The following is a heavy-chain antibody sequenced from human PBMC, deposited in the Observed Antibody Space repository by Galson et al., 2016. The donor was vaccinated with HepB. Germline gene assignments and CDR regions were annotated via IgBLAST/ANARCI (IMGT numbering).Heavy chain of an antibody. D-gene: IGHD6-19*01. V-gene: IGHV4-61*01. Sequence: SETLSLTCSVSGGSVSSGIYYWSWVRQPPGKGLEWIGYIYYSGSTNYNPSLKSRVTISVDTSKNQFSLNLSSVTAADTAVYYCAARDPIAVTGTINYWGQGTLVTVSS. CDR1: GGSVSSGIYY. J-gene: IGHJ4*02. CDR2: IYYSGST. CDR3: AARDPIAVTGTINY.